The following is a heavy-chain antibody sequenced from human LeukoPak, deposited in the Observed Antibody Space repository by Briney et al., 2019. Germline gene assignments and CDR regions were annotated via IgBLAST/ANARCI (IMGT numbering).Heavy chain of an antibody. CDR3: ARLSNSSGWFSLDY. J-gene: IGHJ4*02. CDR2: ISSSSSYI. CDR1: GFTFSSHS. D-gene: IGHD6-19*01. Sequence: PGRTLRLSCPASGFTFSSHSMNWVRQAPRPGLEWVPSISSSSSYIYYADSVKGRFTISRDNAKNSLYLQMNSLRAEDTAVYYCARLSNSSGWFSLDYWGQGTLVTVSS. V-gene: IGHV3-21*01.